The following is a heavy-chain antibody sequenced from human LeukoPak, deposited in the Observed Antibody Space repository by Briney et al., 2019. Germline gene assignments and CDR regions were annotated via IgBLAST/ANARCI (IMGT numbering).Heavy chain of an antibody. CDR2: ISYDGSNK. V-gene: IGHV3-30-3*01. D-gene: IGHD2/OR15-2a*01. CDR1: GFTFSSCA. Sequence: GGSLRLSCAASGFTFSSCAMHWVRQAPGKGLEWVAVISYDGSNKYYADSVKGRFIISRDNSKNTLYLQMNSLRAEDTAVYYCARERGYSPTFDYWGQGTLVTVSS. CDR3: ARERGYSPTFDY. J-gene: IGHJ4*02.